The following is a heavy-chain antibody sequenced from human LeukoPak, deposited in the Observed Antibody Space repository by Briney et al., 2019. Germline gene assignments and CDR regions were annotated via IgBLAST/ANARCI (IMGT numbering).Heavy chain of an antibody. Sequence: PGGSLRLSCAASGFSFRTYAMSWVCQAPGKGLDWVSAISDDSAKIYYPASVKGRFTISRDNSKNTLFLQMNSLRAEDTAVYYCAREYDSSWPSWGQGTLVTVSS. CDR1: GFSFRTYA. J-gene: IGHJ5*02. D-gene: IGHD3-22*01. CDR3: AREYDSSWPS. V-gene: IGHV3-23*01. CDR2: ISDDSAKI.